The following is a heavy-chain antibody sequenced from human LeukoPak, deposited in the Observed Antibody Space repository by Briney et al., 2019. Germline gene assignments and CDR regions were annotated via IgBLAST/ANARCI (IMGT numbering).Heavy chain of an antibody. CDR1: GFTFSSYE. CDR3: ASGTYGGNPYSEY. D-gene: IGHD4-23*01. V-gene: IGHV3-48*03. CDR2: ISSSGSTI. J-gene: IGHJ4*02. Sequence: GGSLRLSCAASGFTFSSYEMNWVRQAPGKGLEWVSYISSSGSTIYYADSVKGRFTISRDNAKNSLYLQMNSLRAEDTAVYYCASGTYGGNPYSEYWGQGTLVTVSS.